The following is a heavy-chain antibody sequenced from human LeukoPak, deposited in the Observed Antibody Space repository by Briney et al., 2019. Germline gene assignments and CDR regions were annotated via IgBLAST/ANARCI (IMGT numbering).Heavy chain of an antibody. CDR1: GFTFGTYG. CDR2: VSYDGSSI. CDR3: VKDLGLNMARGGWDY. Sequence: GSLRLSCAASGFTFGTYGMHWVRQAPGKGLELVAVVSYDGSSIYYADSVKGRFTISRDNSKNTLYLQMNSLRSEDTAVYYCVKDLGLNMARGGWDYWGQGTLVTVSS. J-gene: IGHJ4*02. V-gene: IGHV3-30*18. D-gene: IGHD3-10*01.